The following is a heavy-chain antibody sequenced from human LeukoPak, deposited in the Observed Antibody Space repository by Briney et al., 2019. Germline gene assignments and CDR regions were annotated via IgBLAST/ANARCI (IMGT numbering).Heavy chain of an antibody. J-gene: IGHJ6*03. CDR1: GFTFTTFS. CDR3: AKRAGRGSSYQFMDA. V-gene: IGHV3-21*06. D-gene: IGHD2-2*01. CDR2: VSSSSSYF. Sequence: GGSLRLSCVASGFTFTTFSMNWVRQAQGKGREWIASVSSSSSYFHYADSVKGRFTVSRDNANSSVALQMNSLRPDDTAVYYCAKRAGRGSSYQFMDAWGKGTTVIVSS.